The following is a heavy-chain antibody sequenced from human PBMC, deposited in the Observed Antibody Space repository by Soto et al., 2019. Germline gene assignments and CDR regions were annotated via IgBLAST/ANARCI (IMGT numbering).Heavy chain of an antibody. CDR2: IYHSGST. CDR3: ATSAHCSGGSCYSGWFDP. Sequence: QLQLQESGSGLVKPSQTLSLTCAVSGGSISSGGYSWSWIRQPPGKGLEWIGYIYHSGSTYYNPSLKSRVTISVDRSKNQFSLKLSSVTAADTAVYYCATSAHCSGGSCYSGWFDPWGQGTLVTVSS. D-gene: IGHD2-15*01. V-gene: IGHV4-30-2*01. CDR1: GGSISSGGYS. J-gene: IGHJ5*02.